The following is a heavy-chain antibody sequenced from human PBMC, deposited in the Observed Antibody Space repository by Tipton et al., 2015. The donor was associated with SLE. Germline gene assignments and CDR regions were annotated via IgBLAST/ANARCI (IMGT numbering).Heavy chain of an antibody. Sequence: LRLSCTVSGDSISSSYWTWIRQSAGMGLEWIGRVFTSGSTNYNPSLETRVTMSVDTSKNRFSLRLRSVTAADTAVYYCARDDPDNSGVLDYWGQGMLVTVSS. V-gene: IGHV4-4*07. CDR1: GDSISSSY. D-gene: IGHD3-10*01. CDR2: VFTSGST. J-gene: IGHJ4*02. CDR3: ARDDPDNSGVLDY.